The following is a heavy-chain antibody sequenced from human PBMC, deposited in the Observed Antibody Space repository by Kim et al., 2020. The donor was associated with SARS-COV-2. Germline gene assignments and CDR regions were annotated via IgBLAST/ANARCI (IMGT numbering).Heavy chain of an antibody. CDR2: YS. Sequence: YSDYAVSVKSRITINPDTSKNQFSLQLTSLTPEDTALYYCVRYSGWYYFDYWGQGTLVIVSS. V-gene: IGHV6-1*01. J-gene: IGHJ4*02. CDR3: VRYSGWYYFDY. D-gene: IGHD5-12*01.